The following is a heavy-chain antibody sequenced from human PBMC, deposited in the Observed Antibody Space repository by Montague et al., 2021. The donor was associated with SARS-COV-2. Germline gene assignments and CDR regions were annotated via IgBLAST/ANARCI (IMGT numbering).Heavy chain of an antibody. Sequence: PALVKPTQTLTLTCTFSGFSLSTSGMRASWIRQPPGKALEWLARIDWDDDKFYSTSLKTRLTISRDTSKNQVVLTMTNMDPADTATYYCARSYYDISTAYYTPFDYWGQGTLVTVSS. D-gene: IGHD3-9*01. J-gene: IGHJ4*02. CDR3: ARSYYDISTAYYTPFDY. CDR2: IDWDDDK. CDR1: GFSLSTSGMR. V-gene: IGHV2-70*04.